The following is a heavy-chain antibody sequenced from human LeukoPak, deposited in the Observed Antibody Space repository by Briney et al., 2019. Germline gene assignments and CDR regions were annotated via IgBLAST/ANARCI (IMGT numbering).Heavy chain of an antibody. J-gene: IGHJ3*01. V-gene: IGHV3-7*01. D-gene: IGHD3-3*01. CDR3: VMSAYYFDALDV. Sequence: GGSLRLSCEASAFMLHYYWMGWVRQTPEQGLEWVANIKQDGSEKYYVDSVKGRFTISRDNAKNSLFLQMTSLTTDDTAVYYCVMSAYYFDALDVWGRGTLVAVSS. CDR1: AFMLHYYW. CDR2: IKQDGSEK.